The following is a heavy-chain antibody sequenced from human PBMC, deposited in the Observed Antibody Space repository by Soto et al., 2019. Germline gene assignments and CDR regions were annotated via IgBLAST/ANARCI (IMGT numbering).Heavy chain of an antibody. CDR3: ARGGAVEDARRAIYYHYGMDV. D-gene: IGHD6-19*01. V-gene: IGHV3-53*01. J-gene: IGHJ6*02. CDR2: LYSGVHT. CDR1: GITVSDNY. Sequence: XGCLTLSCAASGITVSDNYKSGVRQAPGKGLEWVSGLYSGVHTYYADSVKGRFTISSDISKNTQFLQMNSLRAEDTAVYYCARGGAVEDARRAIYYHYGMDVWGQGITVTVSS.